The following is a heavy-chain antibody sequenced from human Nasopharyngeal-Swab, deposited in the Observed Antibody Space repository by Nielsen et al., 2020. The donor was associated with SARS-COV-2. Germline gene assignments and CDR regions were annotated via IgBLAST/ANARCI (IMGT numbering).Heavy chain of an antibody. CDR3: ATADPAGSPSVWFDY. D-gene: IGHD1-14*01. Sequence: ASVKVSCKASGYTFTGYYMHWVRQAPGQGLEWMGGFDPEDGETIYAQKFQGRVTMTEDTSTDTAYMELSSLRSEDTAVYYCATADPAGSPSVWFDYWGQGTLVTVSS. V-gene: IGHV1-24*01. CDR2: FDPEDGET. CDR1: GYTFTGYY. J-gene: IGHJ4*02.